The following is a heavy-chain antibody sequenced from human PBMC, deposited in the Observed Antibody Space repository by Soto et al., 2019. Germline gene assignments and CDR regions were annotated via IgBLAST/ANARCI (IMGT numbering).Heavy chain of an antibody. Sequence: QVQLVQSGAEVKKPSSSVKVSCKASGGTFSSYAISWVRQAPGRGLEWMGGIIPIFGTANYAQKLQGRVTITADESTSTAYMELTSLKSEDTAVYYCARYPPGYCSGGSCYSDYAYYFGMVVWGQGTTVTVSS. J-gene: IGHJ6*02. CDR3: ARYPPGYCSGGSCYSDYAYYFGMVV. CDR2: IIPIFGTA. V-gene: IGHV1-69*12. D-gene: IGHD2-15*01. CDR1: GGTFSSYA.